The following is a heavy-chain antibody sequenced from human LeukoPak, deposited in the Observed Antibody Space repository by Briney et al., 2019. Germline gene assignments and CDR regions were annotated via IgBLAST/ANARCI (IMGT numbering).Heavy chain of an antibody. CDR2: IYYSGST. CDR1: GGSISSGGYY. V-gene: IGHV4-31*03. CDR3: ARTSHCSSTSCYDYFDY. Sequence: PSETLSLTCTVSGGSISSGGYYCSWIRQHPGKGLEWFGYIYYSGSTYYNPSLKSRVTISVDTSKNQFSLKLSSVTAADTAVYYCARTSHCSSTSCYDYFDYWGQGTLVTVSS. D-gene: IGHD2-2*01. J-gene: IGHJ4*02.